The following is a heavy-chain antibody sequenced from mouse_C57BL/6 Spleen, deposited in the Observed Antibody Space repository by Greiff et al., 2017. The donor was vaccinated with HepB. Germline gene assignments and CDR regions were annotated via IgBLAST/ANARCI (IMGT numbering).Heavy chain of an antibody. D-gene: IGHD2-5*01. V-gene: IGHV1-52*01. CDR1: GYTFTSYW. J-gene: IGHJ2*01. Sequence: QVQLQQPGAELVRPGSSVKLSCKASGYTFTSYWMHWVKQRPIQGLEWIGNIDPSDSETNYNQKFKDKATLTVDKSSSTAYMQLSSLTSEDSAVYYCARARYSNYFDYWGQGTTLTVSS. CDR2: IDPSDSET. CDR3: ARARYSNYFDY.